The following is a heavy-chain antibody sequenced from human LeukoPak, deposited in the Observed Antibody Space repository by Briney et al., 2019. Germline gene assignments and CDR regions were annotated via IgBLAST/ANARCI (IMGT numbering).Heavy chain of an antibody. V-gene: IGHV4-39*01. Sequence: SETLSLTCTVSGGSISSSSYYWGWIRQPPGKGLEWIGSIFYSGSTSYNPSLKSRVTISVDTSKNQFSLNLSSVTAADTAVYYCARHVRAGFSHDYYDFWSGYYAFFDYWGQGTLVTVSS. D-gene: IGHD3-3*01. CDR2: IFYSGST. J-gene: IGHJ4*02. CDR3: ARHVRAGFSHDYYDFWSGYYAFFDY. CDR1: GGSISSSSYY.